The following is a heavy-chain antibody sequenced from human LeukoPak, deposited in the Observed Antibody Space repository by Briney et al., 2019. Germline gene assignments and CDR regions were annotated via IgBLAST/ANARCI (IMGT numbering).Heavy chain of an antibody. CDR2: ISGSGGST. Sequence: GGSLRLSCAPSGFTPSSYAMSWVRPSPGKGLEWFSAISGSGGSTYYADSVKGRFTISRDNSKNTLYLQMNSLRAEDTAVYYCAKDRAAVGFDYWGQGTLVTVSS. CDR1: GFTPSSYA. CDR3: AKDRAAVGFDY. V-gene: IGHV3-23*01. J-gene: IGHJ4*02. D-gene: IGHD6-13*01.